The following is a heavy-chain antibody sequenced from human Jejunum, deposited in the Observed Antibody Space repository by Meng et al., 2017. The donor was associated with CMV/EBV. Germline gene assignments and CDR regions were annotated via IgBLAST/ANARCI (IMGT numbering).Heavy chain of an antibody. D-gene: IGHD5-18*01. V-gene: IGHV3-74*01. Sequence: CAASGFTFSIYWMHWVRQAPGKGLVWVSRINSDGSSTSYADSVKGRFTISRDNAKNTLYLQMNSLRAEDTAVYYCASEVTALIDYWGQGTLVTVSS. J-gene: IGHJ4*02. CDR1: GFTFSIYW. CDR3: ASEVTALIDY. CDR2: INSDGSST.